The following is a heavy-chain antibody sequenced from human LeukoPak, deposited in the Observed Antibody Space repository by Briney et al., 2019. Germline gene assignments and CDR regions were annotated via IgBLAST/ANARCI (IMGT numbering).Heavy chain of an antibody. D-gene: IGHD3-22*01. CDR1: GFTFSSYG. V-gene: IGHV3-30*18. CDR3: AKDLADYYEKEGGFDY. J-gene: IGHJ4*02. CDR2: ISYDGSNK. Sequence: PGGSLRLSCAASGFTFSSYGMHWVRQAPGKGLEWVAVISYDGSNKYYADSVKGRFTISRDNSKNTLYLQMNSLRAEDTAVYYCAKDLADYYEKEGGFDYWGQGTLVTVSS.